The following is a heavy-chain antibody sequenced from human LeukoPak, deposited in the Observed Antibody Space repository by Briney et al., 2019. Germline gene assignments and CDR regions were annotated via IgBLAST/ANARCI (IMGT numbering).Heavy chain of an antibody. D-gene: IGHD5-24*01. V-gene: IGHV1-69*13. CDR3: ARFRANDNEMATIMDY. J-gene: IGHJ4*02. Sequence: VASVKLSCKASGGTFSSYAISWVRQAPGQGLEWMGGIIPIFGTANYAQKFQGRVTITADESTSTAYMELSSLRSEDTAVYYCARFRANDNEMATIMDYWGQGTLVTVSS. CDR1: GGTFSSYA. CDR2: IIPIFGTA.